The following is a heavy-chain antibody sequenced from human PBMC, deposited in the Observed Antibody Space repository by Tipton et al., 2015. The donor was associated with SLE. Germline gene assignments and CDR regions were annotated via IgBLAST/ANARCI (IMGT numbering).Heavy chain of an antibody. J-gene: IGHJ6*02. CDR2: ISGSGGST. CDR3: AKDRGVSGSWDYYYGMDV. Sequence: SLRLSCAASGFTFSDYYMSWIRQAPGKGLEWVSYISGSGGSTYYADSVKGRFTISRDNSKNTLYLQMNSLRAEDTAVYYCAKDRGVSGSWDYYYGMDVWGQGTTVTVSS. CDR1: GFTFSDYY. V-gene: IGHV3-23*01. D-gene: IGHD1-26*01.